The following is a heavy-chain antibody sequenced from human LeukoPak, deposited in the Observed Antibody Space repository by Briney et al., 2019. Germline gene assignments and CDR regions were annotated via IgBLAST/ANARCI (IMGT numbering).Heavy chain of an antibody. CDR1: GGSISSSSYY. V-gene: IGHV4-39*07. D-gene: IGHD3-3*01. CDR3: AREGSGYSTNFDY. J-gene: IGHJ4*02. Sequence: SETLSLTCTVSGGSISSSSYYWGWIRQPPGKGLEWIGSIYYSGTTYYNPSLLSRGTISVDTSKNQFSLKLNSVTAADTAVYFCAREGSGYSTNFDYWGQGTLVTVSS. CDR2: IYYSGTT.